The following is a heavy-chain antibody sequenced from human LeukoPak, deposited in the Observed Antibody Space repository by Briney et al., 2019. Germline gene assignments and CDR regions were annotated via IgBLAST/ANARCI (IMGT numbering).Heavy chain of an antibody. CDR3: ARDHGLGMDV. J-gene: IGHJ6*02. Sequence: PSETLSLTCIVSGGSISIYYWSWIRQPPGKGLEWIGYIHYSGYTKYNPSLKSRVTISVDTSKNQFSLKLSSVTAADTAVYYCARDHGLGMDVWGQGTTVTVSS. D-gene: IGHD3/OR15-3a*01. CDR1: GGSISIYY. CDR2: IHYSGYT. V-gene: IGHV4-59*01.